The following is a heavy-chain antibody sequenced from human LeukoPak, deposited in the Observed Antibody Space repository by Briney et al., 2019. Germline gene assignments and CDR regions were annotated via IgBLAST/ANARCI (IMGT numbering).Heavy chain of an antibody. CDR3: ATDLYCSSTSCYTSFDY. CDR2: FDPEDGET. CDR1: GYTLTELS. D-gene: IGHD2-2*02. Sequence: ASVKVSCKVSGYTLTELSTHWVRQAPGKGLEWMGGFDPEDGETIYAQKFQGRVTMTEDTSTDTAYMELSSLRSEDTAVYYCATDLYCSSTSCYTSFDYWGQGTLVTVSS. V-gene: IGHV1-24*01. J-gene: IGHJ4*02.